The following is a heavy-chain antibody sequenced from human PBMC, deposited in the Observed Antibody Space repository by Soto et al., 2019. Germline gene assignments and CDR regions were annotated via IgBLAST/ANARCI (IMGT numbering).Heavy chain of an antibody. J-gene: IGHJ4*02. CDR1: GFTFSCYA. V-gene: IGHV3-23*01. CDR2: VSSGGST. CDR3: AKRRGAGGHFDY. D-gene: IGHD2-15*01. Sequence: DVQLLESGGGLVQPEGSLRLSCAASGFTFSCYAMDWVRQGPGKGLEWVAVVSSGGSTHYDDSVRGRLIISRDNYTNTPSLQMKSLPGEDTAVDFCAKRRGAGGHFDYWGQGALVTVSS.